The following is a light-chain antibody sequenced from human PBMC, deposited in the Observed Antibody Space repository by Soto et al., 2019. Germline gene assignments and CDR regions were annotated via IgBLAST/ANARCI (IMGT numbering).Light chain of an antibody. Sequence: QSALTQPRSVSGSPGQSVTISCTGTSSDVGGYKYVSWYQQHPGKAPKLMIYDVSKRPSGVPDRFSGSKSGNTASLTISGLQAKDEADYYCYSYAGSYTNVFGTGTKVTVL. V-gene: IGLV2-11*01. CDR2: DVS. CDR3: YSYAGSYTNV. CDR1: SSDVGGYKY. J-gene: IGLJ1*01.